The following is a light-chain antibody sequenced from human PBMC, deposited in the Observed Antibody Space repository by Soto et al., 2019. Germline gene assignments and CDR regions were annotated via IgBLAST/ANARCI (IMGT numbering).Light chain of an antibody. CDR2: EVT. J-gene: IGLJ3*02. CDR3: SSFASSNTGV. Sequence: QSALTQPPSASGSPGQSVTISCTGTSSDVGAYNYVSWYQQHAGKAPKLVIYEVTKRPSGVPDRFSGSKSGNTASLTVSGLQAEDEADYYCSSFASSNTGVFGGGTKPTVL. CDR1: SSDVGAYNY. V-gene: IGLV2-8*01.